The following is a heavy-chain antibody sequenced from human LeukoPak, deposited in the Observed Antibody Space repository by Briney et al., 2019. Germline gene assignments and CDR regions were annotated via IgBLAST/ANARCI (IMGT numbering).Heavy chain of an antibody. V-gene: IGHV1-2*02. D-gene: IGHD5-24*01. CDR3: ARDLVSDGYNGGYGY. CDR2: TNPDNGAT. Sequence: AWVKVSCNASGYTFTDYHIHWVRQAPGQGLEWMGWTNPDNGATKNSQRYPGRVSVTRYTSISAAHMELSRLPSDDTAVYFCARDLVSDGYNGGYGYWGQGTLVIVSS. J-gene: IGHJ4*02. CDR1: GYTFTDYH.